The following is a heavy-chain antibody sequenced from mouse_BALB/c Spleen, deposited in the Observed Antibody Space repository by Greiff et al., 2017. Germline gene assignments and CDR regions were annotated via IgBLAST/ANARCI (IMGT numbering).Heavy chain of an antibody. Sequence: QVQLKESGPELVKPGASVKISCKASGYAFSSSWMNWVKQRPGQGLEWIGRIYPGDGDTIYNGKFKGKATLTADKSSSTAYMQLSSLTSVDSAVYFCARDYGSSYRYFDVWGAGTTVTVSS. J-gene: IGHJ1*01. CDR2: IYPGDGDT. CDR1: GYAFSSSW. CDR3: ARDYGSSYRYFDV. D-gene: IGHD1-1*01. V-gene: IGHV1-82*01.